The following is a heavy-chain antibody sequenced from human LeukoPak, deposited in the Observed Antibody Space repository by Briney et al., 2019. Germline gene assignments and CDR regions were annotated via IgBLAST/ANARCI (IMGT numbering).Heavy chain of an antibody. D-gene: IGHD5-12*01. J-gene: IGHJ4*02. CDR1: GGSIDSYY. V-gene: IGHV4-59*01. CDR2: VYYTGST. Sequence: SETLSLTCTVSGGSIDSYYWSWIRQPPGKGLEWIGYVYYTGSTEYHPSLKSRVTISLDTSKNQFSLKLTSVTAADTAVYFCARDYESAEYYFDYWGQGNLVSVSS. CDR3: ARDYESAEYYFDY.